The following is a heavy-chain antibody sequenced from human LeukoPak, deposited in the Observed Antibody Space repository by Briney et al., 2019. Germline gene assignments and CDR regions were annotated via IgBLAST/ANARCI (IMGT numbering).Heavy chain of an antibody. D-gene: IGHD4-11*01. CDR3: AGVTSNCFDY. CDR1: GFTFSSYE. Sequence: GGSLRLSCVASGFTFSSYEMNWVRQAPGKGLEWVSYISSSGSTIHYADSVKGRFTISRDNAKNSLYLQMNSLRAEDTAVYYCAGVTSNCFDYWGQGTLVTVSS. V-gene: IGHV3-48*03. J-gene: IGHJ4*02. CDR2: ISSSGSTI.